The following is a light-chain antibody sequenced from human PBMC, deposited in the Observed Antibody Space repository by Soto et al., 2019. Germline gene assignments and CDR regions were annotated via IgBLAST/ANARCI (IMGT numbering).Light chain of an antibody. CDR2: GVS. J-gene: IGKJ1*01. Sequence: EIVLTQSPVALSLSPGERATLSCRASQSVSSTLLTWYQQKPGQAPRLLIYGVSIRATGIPDRFSGSGSGTDFTLTISRLEPEDFAVYFCQHYGDSSLTFGQGTRVEIK. CDR3: QHYGDSSLT. V-gene: IGKV3-20*01. CDR1: QSVSSTL.